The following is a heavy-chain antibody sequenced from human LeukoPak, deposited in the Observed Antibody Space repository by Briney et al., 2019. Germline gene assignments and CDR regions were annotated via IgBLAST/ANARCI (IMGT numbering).Heavy chain of an antibody. V-gene: IGHV4-59*01. CDR3: AREGPPRYYDFWSGYYTPNYYYYYGMDV. CDR2: IYYTGIT. CDR1: GDSISSYY. Sequence: SETLSLTCAVSGDSISSYYWSWIRQAPGKGLKCIGYIYYTGITNYNPSLKSRVTISVDTSKNQFSLRLSSVTAADTAIYYCAREGPPRYYDFWSGYYTPNYYYYYGMDVWGQGTTVTVSS. D-gene: IGHD3-3*01. J-gene: IGHJ6*02.